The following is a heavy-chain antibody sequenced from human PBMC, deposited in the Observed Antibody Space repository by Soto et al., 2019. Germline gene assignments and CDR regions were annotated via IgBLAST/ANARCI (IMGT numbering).Heavy chain of an antibody. CDR2: IYHSGST. CDR1: SGSISSSNW. Sequence: SETLSLTCAVSSGSISSSNWWSWVRQPPGKGLEWIGEIYHSGSTNYNPSLKSRVTISVDKSKNQFSLKLSSVTAADTAVYYCARRYFPQDIVVVVAANDAFDIWGQGTMVTVSS. CDR3: ARRYFPQDIVVVVAANDAFDI. J-gene: IGHJ3*02. V-gene: IGHV4-4*02. D-gene: IGHD2-15*01.